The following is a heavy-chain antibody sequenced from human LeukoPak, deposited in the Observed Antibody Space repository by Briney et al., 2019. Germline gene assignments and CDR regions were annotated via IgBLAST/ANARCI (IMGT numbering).Heavy chain of an antibody. D-gene: IGHD3-10*01. CDR3: TKDRIGSWTYPFDY. V-gene: IGHV3-23*01. CDR2: ITGSGGTT. Sequence: GGSLRLSCGASGFSFSSYAMSWVRQAPGEGLEWVSAITGSGGTTYYAGSVKGRFTISRDNSKNTLYLQMRNLRAEDTAFYYCTKDRIGSWTYPFDYWGQGTLVTVSS. CDR1: GFSFSSYA. J-gene: IGHJ4*02.